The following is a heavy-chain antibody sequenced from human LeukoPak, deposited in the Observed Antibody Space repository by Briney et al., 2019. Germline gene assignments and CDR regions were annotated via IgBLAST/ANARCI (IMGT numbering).Heavy chain of an antibody. J-gene: IGHJ3*02. D-gene: IGHD3-16*02. Sequence: GGSLRLSCVASGFTFSTYAMSWVRQAPGKGLEWVSTISGGFYNTYYADSVKGRFSISRDNSKNTLYLHMKSLRAEDTAVYYCAKDYRMIAFGGVIGVDAFDIWGQGTMVTVSS. V-gene: IGHV3-23*01. CDR1: GFTFSTYA. CDR2: ISGGFYNT. CDR3: AKDYRMIAFGGVIGVDAFDI.